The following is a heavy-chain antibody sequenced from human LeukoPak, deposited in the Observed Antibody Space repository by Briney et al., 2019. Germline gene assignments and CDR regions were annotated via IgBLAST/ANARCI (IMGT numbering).Heavy chain of an antibody. V-gene: IGHV4-59*01. D-gene: IGHD4-17*01. J-gene: IGHJ6*02. CDR1: GGSISSYY. CDR2: IYYSGST. CDR3: ARSMTTVTTHYYGMDV. Sequence: SETLSLTCTVSGGSISSYYWSWIRQPPGKGLEWIGYIYYSGSTNYNPSLKSRVTISVDTSKNQFSLKLSSVTAADTAVYYCARSMTTVTTHYYGMDVWGQGTTVTVSS.